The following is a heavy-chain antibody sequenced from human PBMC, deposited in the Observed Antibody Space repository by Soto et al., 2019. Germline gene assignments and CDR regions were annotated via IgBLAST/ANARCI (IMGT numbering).Heavy chain of an antibody. Sequence: SETLSLTCAVSGGSISSGGYSWSWIRQPPGKGLEWIGYIYHSGSTYYNPSLKSRVTISRDDSRNALYLQMNSLKTEDTAVYYCPRGNLLTGIYYHDYWGQGTLVTVSS. J-gene: IGHJ4*02. CDR2: IYHSGST. CDR3: PRGNLLTGIYYHDY. V-gene: IGHV4-30-2*01. CDR1: GGSISSGGYS. D-gene: IGHD3-9*01.